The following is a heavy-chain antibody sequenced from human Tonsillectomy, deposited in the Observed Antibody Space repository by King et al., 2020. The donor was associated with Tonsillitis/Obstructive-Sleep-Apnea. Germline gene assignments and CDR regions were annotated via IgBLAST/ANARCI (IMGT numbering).Heavy chain of an antibody. CDR2: IYYSGST. CDR1: GGSISTYY. D-gene: IGHD1-1*01. J-gene: IGHJ5*02. CDR3: ASQYNSGTRGWFDP. Sequence: VQLQESGPGLVKPSETLSLTCTVSGGSISTYYWSWIRQPPGKGLEWSGYIYYSGSTNYNPSLKSRVTISVDTSKNQFSLKLSSVTAADTAVYYCASQYNSGTRGWFDPWGQGTLVTVSS. V-gene: IGHV4-59*01.